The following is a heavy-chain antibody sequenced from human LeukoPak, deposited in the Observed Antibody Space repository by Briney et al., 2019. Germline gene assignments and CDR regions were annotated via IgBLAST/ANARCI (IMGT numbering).Heavy chain of an antibody. CDR2: IYSGGST. J-gene: IGHJ6*02. Sequence: GGSLRLSCAASGFTVSSNYMNWVRQAPGKGLEWVSVIYSGGSTYYADSVKGRFTISRDNSKNTLYLQMNSLRAEDTAVYYCAREGYDSKPTYGMDVWGQGTTVTVSS. CDR3: AREGYDSKPTYGMDV. V-gene: IGHV3-66*02. D-gene: IGHD3-22*01. CDR1: GFTVSSNY.